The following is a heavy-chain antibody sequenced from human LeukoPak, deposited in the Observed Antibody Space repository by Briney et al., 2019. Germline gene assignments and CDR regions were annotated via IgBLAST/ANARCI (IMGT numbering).Heavy chain of an antibody. J-gene: IGHJ3*01. CDR2: IYYSGST. D-gene: IGHD5-12*01. V-gene: IGHV4-59*01. CDR3: AREARLRNDAFDV. Sequence: PSETLSLTCTLSLGSISRYYWSWIRQPPGKGLEWIGYIYYSGSTKYNPSLKSRVTISLDTSKNQFSLKLNSVTATDTAVYYCAREARLRNDAFDVWGQGTLVTVSS. CDR1: LGSISRYY.